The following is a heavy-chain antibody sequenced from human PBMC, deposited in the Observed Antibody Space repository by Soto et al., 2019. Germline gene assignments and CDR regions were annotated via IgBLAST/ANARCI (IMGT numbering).Heavy chain of an antibody. V-gene: IGHV4-59*01. Sequence: LSLTCRVSGGSMSGYYWSWIRQAPGKGLEWIGYVYYTGSTNYNPSLQSRVTISVDTSNKQFSLSLRLVTAADTAVYFCARSIAVPSSHIDHWGQGIRVTVSS. D-gene: IGHD6-6*01. CDR2: VYYTGST. CDR1: GGSMSGYY. CDR3: ARSIAVPSSHIDH. J-gene: IGHJ4*02.